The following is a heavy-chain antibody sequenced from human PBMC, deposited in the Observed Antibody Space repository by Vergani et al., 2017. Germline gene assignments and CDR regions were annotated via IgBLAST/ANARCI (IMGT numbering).Heavy chain of an antibody. CDR2: NYYSGST. V-gene: IGHV4-59*01. Sequence: QVQLQESGPGLVKPSETLSLTCTVLGCSISSYYWSWIRQPPGKGLEWIGYNYYSGSTNYNPSLKSRVTISVDTSKIQFSLELSSVTAADTAVYYCARWVDRYYYYYGMDVWSQGTTVTVSS. CDR3: ARWVDRYYYYYGMDV. CDR1: GCSISSYY. J-gene: IGHJ6*02. D-gene: IGHD2-15*01.